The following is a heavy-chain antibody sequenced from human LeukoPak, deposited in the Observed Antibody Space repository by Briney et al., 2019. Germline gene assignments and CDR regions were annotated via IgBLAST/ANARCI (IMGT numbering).Heavy chain of an antibody. D-gene: IGHD3-16*01. J-gene: IGHJ4*02. Sequence: GGSLRLSCAVSGFTVSSNYFSWVRQAPGKGLEWVSDIYTEGTTYYADSVKGRFTISRDNSKDTVYLQMNSLRVEDTAVYYCASEGDWGQGTLVTVSS. CDR1: GFTVSSNY. CDR3: ASEGD. CDR2: IYTEGTT. V-gene: IGHV3-66*02.